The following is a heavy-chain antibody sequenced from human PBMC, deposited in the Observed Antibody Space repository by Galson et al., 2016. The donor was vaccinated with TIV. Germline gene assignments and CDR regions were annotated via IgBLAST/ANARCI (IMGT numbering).Heavy chain of an antibody. CDR1: GGSISNNRYY. Sequence: SETLSLTCTVSGGSISNNRYYWGWIRQPPGKGLEWLGNIYYTGDTYYSPSLKSRVTMFVDTSKNHFSLRLRSVTAADTAVYYCARLSEWRLAYFDFWGQGTLVTVSS. CDR3: ARLSEWRLAYFDF. V-gene: IGHV4-39*02. D-gene: IGHD2-8*01. J-gene: IGHJ4*02. CDR2: IYYTGDT.